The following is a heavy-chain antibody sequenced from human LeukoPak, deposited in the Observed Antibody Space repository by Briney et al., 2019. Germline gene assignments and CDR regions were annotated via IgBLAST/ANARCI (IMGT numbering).Heavy chain of an antibody. CDR3: AREVGYNFNY. Sequence: ASVKVSCKASGYSRYTFTDYYMHWVRQAPGQGLEWMGRINPDTGGTNYIQKFQGRVTMTRDKSISTVYMELSSLRSDDTAVYYCAREVGYNFNYWGQGTLVTVSS. D-gene: IGHD5-24*01. J-gene: IGHJ4*02. CDR2: INPDTGGT. CDR1: GYSRYTFTDYY. V-gene: IGHV1-2*06.